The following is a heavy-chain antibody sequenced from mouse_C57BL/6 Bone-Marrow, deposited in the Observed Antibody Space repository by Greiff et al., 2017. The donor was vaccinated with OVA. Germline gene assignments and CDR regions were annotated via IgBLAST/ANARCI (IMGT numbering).Heavy chain of an antibody. Sequence: EVKVEESGPGLVKPSQTVFLTCTVTGISITTGNYRWSWIRQFPGNKLEWIGYIYYSGTITYNPSLTSRTTITRDTPKNQFFLEMNSLTAEDTATYYCAREGEGYPRYFDVWGTGTTVTVSS. J-gene: IGHJ1*03. CDR3: AREGEGYPRYFDV. CDR2: IYYSGTI. V-gene: IGHV3-5*01. D-gene: IGHD2-2*01. CDR1: GISITTGNYR.